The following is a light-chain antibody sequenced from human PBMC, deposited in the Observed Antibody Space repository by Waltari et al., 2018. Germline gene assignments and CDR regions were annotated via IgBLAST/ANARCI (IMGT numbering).Light chain of an antibody. Sequence: DIVMTQSPDSLAVSLGERATFNCKSSQTVLYSSNNKNYLSWYQQKPGQPPKLLIYWASTRQSGVPDRFSGSGSGTDFTLTISSLQTEDVAVYYCQRYYSTPWTFGQGTKVEIK. J-gene: IGKJ1*01. CDR2: WAS. V-gene: IGKV4-1*01. CDR1: QTVLYSSNNKNY. CDR3: QRYYSTPWT.